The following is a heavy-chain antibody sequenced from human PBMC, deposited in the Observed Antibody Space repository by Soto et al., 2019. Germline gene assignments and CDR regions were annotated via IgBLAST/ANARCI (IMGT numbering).Heavy chain of an antibody. CDR1: AFTFSDYA. D-gene: IGHD1-26*01. Sequence: QVQLVESGGGVVQPGRSLRLSCVGSAFTFSDYAIHWVRQAPGKGLDWVAAISYDGSGTYYADSVKGRFTISRDNSKNTSYLEMNSLTVEDTAVYYCARDSRIGTDWYFDLWGRGTLVTVSS. CDR3: ARDSRIGTDWYFDL. J-gene: IGHJ2*01. V-gene: IGHV3-30-3*01. CDR2: ISYDGSGT.